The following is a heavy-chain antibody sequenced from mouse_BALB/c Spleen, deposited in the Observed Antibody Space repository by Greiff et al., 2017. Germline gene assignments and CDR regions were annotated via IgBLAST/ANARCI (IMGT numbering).Heavy chain of an antibody. D-gene: IGHD2-4*01. J-gene: IGHJ3*01. CDR1: GFTFSSYA. CDR2: ISSGGST. CDR3: ARGGDGYDYGFFAY. Sequence: EVQRVESGGGLVKPGGSLKLSCAASGFTFSSYAMSWVRQTPEKRLEWVASISSGGSTYYPDSVKGRFTISRDNARNILYLQMSSLRSEDTAMYYCARGGDGYDYGFFAYWGQGTLVTVSA. V-gene: IGHV5-6-5*01.